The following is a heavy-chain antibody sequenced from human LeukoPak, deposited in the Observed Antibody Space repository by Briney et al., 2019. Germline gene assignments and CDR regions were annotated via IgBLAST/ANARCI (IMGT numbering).Heavy chain of an antibody. V-gene: IGHV4-34*01. D-gene: IGHD6-13*01. CDR2: INHSGST. Sequence: PSETLSLTCAVYGGSFSGYYCSWIRQPPGNGLESIGAINHSGSTNNNPSLKSRVTISVDTSKNQFSLTLSSVTDADTAVYYCARGLEYSSSWHTINWFDPWGQGTLVTVSS. CDR3: ARGLEYSSSWHTINWFDP. J-gene: IGHJ5*02. CDR1: GGSFSGYY.